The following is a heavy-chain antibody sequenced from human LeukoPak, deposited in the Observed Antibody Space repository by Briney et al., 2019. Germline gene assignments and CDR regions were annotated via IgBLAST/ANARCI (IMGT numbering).Heavy chain of an antibody. Sequence: SETLSLTCTVGGGSLSGHYWGWIQQPPGKGLELLGHIYYTGTTFYNPSLNSPVTIALDTSRNQFSLRLTSVTAADAAVYYCARFSWGCSTASCYLSDWGQGALVTVSS. CDR3: ARFSWGCSTASCYLSD. D-gene: IGHD2-2*01. CDR2: IYYTGTT. J-gene: IGHJ4*02. CDR1: GGSLSGHY. V-gene: IGHV4-59*11.